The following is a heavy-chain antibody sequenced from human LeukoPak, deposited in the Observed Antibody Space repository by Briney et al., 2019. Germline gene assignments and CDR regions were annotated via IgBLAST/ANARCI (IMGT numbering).Heavy chain of an antibody. CDR1: GYTFTGYY. J-gene: IGHJ3*02. CDR2: INPNSGGT. CDR3: ARDRRDGYIDAFDI. D-gene: IGHD5-12*01. Sequence: ASVKLSFKASGYTFTGYYMHWVRQAPGQGLEWMGWINPNSGGTNYAQKFQGRVTMTRDTSISTAYMELSRLRSDDTAVYYCARDRRDGYIDAFDIWGQGTMVTVSS. V-gene: IGHV1-2*02.